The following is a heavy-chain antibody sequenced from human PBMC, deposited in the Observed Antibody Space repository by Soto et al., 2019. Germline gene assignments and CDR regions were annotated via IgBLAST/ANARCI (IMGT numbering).Heavy chain of an antibody. V-gene: IGHV1-46*01. J-gene: IGHJ3*02. CDR2: INPSGGDT. Sequence: ASVKVSCKASGYTFTSSYMHWLRQAPGQGLEWMGIINPSGGDTSFAQNFQGRVTMTRDTSTSTVYMELSSLRSEDTAVYYCARDYAKTITTWEGGFDIWAQGTMVTVSS. CDR3: ARDYAKTITTWEGGFDI. CDR1: GYTFTSSY. D-gene: IGHD1-26*01.